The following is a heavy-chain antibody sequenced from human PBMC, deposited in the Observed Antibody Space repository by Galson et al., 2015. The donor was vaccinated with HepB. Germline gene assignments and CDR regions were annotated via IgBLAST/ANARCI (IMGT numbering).Heavy chain of an antibody. D-gene: IGHD3-22*01. V-gene: IGHV1-18*01. Sequence: SVKVSCKASGYGFDSSGFSWVRQAPGQGLEWIGWIRVYNGDKKYAQKFQGRVTMTTDTSTTSVYMELRSLRFDDTAVYYCARDPRRYYYESSGYDYWGQGTLVAVSS. J-gene: IGHJ4*02. CDR1: GYGFDSSG. CDR3: ARDPRRYYYESSGYDY. CDR2: IRVYNGDK.